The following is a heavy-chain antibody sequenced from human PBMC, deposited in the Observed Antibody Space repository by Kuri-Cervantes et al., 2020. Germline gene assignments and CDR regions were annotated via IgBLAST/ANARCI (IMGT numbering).Heavy chain of an antibody. CDR1: GFTFSNAW. Sequence: GESLKISCAASGFTFSNAWMSWVRRAPGKGLEWVGRIKSKTDGGTTDYAAPVKGRFTISRDNSKNTLYLQMNSLRAEDTAVYYCGSGVPHQHWGQGTLVTVSS. V-gene: IGHV3-15*01. J-gene: IGHJ1*01. D-gene: IGHD3-10*01. CDR2: IKSKTDGGTT. CDR3: GSGVPHQH.